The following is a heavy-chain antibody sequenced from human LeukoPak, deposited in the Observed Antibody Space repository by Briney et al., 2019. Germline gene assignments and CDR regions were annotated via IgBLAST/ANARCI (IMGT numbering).Heavy chain of an antibody. J-gene: IGHJ6*03. CDR2: IYTSGST. D-gene: IGHD3-22*01. V-gene: IGHV4-61*02. CDR3: ARVQWFYYMDV. Sequence: SETLSLTCTVSGGSISSGSYYWSWIRQPAGKGLEWIVRIYTSGSTNYNPSLKSRITISVDTAKNQFSLKLSSVTAADTAVYYCARVQWFYYMDVWGKGNTVTVSS. CDR1: GGSISSGSYY.